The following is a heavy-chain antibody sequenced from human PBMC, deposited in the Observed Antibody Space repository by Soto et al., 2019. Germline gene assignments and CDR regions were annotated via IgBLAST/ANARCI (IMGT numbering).Heavy chain of an antibody. J-gene: IGHJ6*02. D-gene: IGHD3-22*01. V-gene: IGHV1-18*01. CDR2: ISAYNGNT. CDR3: ASNTYYYDSSGPMSPPDYYYYGMDV. Sequence: ASVKVSCKASGYTFTSYGISWVRQAPGQGLEWMGWISAYNGNTNYAQKLQGRVTMTTDTSTSTAYMELRSLRSDDTAVYYCASNTYYYDSSGPMSPPDYYYYGMDVWGQGTTVTVSS. CDR1: GYTFTSYG.